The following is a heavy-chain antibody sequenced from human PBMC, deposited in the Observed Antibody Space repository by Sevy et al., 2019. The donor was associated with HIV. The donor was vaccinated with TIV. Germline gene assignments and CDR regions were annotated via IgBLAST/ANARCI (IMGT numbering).Heavy chain of an antibody. CDR1: GGTFSSYA. CDR2: IIPIFGTA. Sequence: ASVKVSCKASGGTFSSYAISWVRQAPGQGLEWMGGIIPIFGTANYAQMFQGRVTITADESTSTAYMELSSLRSEDTAVYYCARDRSYSGRGTLVAAHSDYWGQGALVTVSS. D-gene: IGHD2-15*01. V-gene: IGHV1-69*13. J-gene: IGHJ4*02. CDR3: ARDRSYSGRGTLVAAHSDY.